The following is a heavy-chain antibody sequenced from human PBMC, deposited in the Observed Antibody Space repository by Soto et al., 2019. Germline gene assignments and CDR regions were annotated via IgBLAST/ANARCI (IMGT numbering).Heavy chain of an antibody. CDR1: GGTFSSYA. Sequence: QVQLVQSGAEVKKPGSSVKVSCKASGGTFSSYAISWVRQAPGQGLEWMGGIIPIFGTANYAQKFLGRVTITADKSTSTAYMELSSLRSEDTAVYYCARDTEVVPAAISGLGWFDPWGQGTLVTVSS. V-gene: IGHV1-69*06. J-gene: IGHJ5*02. D-gene: IGHD2-2*02. CDR3: ARDTEVVPAAISGLGWFDP. CDR2: IIPIFGTA.